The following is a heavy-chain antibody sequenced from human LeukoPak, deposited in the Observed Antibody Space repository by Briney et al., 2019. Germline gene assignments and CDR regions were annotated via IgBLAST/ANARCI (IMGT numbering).Heavy chain of an antibody. Sequence: GGSLRLSCAASGFTFSSYWMSWVRQAPGKGLEWVSAISGSGGSTYYADSVKGRFTISRDNSKNTLYLQMNSLRAEDTAVYYCAKGTEILRYFDWLPLNWFDPWGQGTLVTVSS. CDR3: AKGTEILRYFDWLPLNWFDP. V-gene: IGHV3-23*01. CDR1: GFTFSSYW. D-gene: IGHD3-9*01. CDR2: ISGSGGST. J-gene: IGHJ5*02.